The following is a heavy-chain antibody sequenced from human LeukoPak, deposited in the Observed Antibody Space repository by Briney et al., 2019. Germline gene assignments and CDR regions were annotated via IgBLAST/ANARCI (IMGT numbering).Heavy chain of an antibody. CDR3: ASNQYDSSGYYYVGWYFDL. CDR2: IIPIFGTA. V-gene: IGHV1-69*05. CDR1: AGTFSSYA. D-gene: IGHD3-22*01. J-gene: IGHJ2*01. Sequence: SVTVSCKASAGTFSSYAISWVRQAPGQGLEWMGGIIPIFGTANYAQKFQGRVTITTDESTSTAYMELSSLRSEDTAVYYCASNQYDSSGYYYVGWYFDLWGRGTLVTVSS.